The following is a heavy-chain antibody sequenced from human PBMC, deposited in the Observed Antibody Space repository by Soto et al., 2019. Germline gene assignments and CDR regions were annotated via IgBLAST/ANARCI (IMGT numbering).Heavy chain of an antibody. CDR2: IYYSWRT. D-gene: IGHD4-17*01. V-gene: IGHV4-31*03. J-gene: IGHJ4*02. Sequence: QVQLQESGPGLVKPSQTLSLTCTVSGGSISSGGDYWSWIRHPPGKGLEWIGYIYYSWRTYYDPSLKSRVTISVDTSKNQFSLTLSSVTAADTAVYYFARSSQSTVTTVGYWGQGTLVTVSS. CDR3: ARSSQSTVTTVGY. CDR1: GGSISSGGDY.